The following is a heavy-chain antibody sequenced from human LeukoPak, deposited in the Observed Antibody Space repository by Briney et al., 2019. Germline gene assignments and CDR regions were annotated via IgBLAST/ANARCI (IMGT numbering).Heavy chain of an antibody. D-gene: IGHD6-19*01. CDR2: IYTSGST. Sequence: GSLRLSCAASGFTFSGHWMSWLRKPAEKGLEWIGRIYTSGSTNYNPSLKSRVPMSVDTSKNQFSLKLSSVTAADTGVYYCARDAFSQGHYSSGWIDYWGQGTLVTVSS. J-gene: IGHJ4*02. V-gene: IGHV4-4*07. CDR1: GFTFSGHW. CDR3: ARDAFSQGHYSSGWIDY.